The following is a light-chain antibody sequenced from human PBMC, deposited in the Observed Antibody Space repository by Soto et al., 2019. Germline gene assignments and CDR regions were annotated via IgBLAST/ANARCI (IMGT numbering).Light chain of an antibody. CDR1: QSIRSW. J-gene: IGKJ1*01. CDR2: DAY. V-gene: IGKV1-5*01. Sequence: IHMTQSPSILSASVGDRFTITFRASQSIRSWLAWYQQKPGKAPKLLIYDAYSLESGVPSRFSGRRSGTEFTLTIAGLQPEDFATYYCQQYNSYSWTFGRGTKVDIK. CDR3: QQYNSYSWT.